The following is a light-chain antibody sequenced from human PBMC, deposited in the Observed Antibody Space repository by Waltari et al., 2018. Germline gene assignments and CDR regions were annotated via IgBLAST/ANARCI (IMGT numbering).Light chain of an antibody. CDR2: DAT. CDR3: NSYTTSGTVV. CDR1: SSDIGTYNF. J-gene: IGLJ2*01. Sequence: QSALTPPASVSGSPGQSITISCTGTSSDIGTYNFFPCYHQHPGKVPKLIIYDATDRHSGVSRRFSGSKSGNTASLTISGLQAEDEGDYYCNSYTTSGTVVFGGGTKLTVL. V-gene: IGLV2-14*03.